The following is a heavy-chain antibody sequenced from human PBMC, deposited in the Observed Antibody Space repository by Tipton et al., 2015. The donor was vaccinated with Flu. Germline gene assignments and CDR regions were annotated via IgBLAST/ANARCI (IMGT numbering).Heavy chain of an antibody. D-gene: IGHD3-10*02. V-gene: IGHV4-4*07. Sequence: TLSLTCTVSGVSIGSHYWSWIRQPAGKALEWIGRIYASGTTNYNPSLKSRVTMSVDTSKNQFSLKLSSVTAADTAVYYCARHTGDSVRGVIDYWGQGTLVTVSS. CDR1: GVSIGSHY. CDR3: ARHTGDSVRGVIDY. J-gene: IGHJ4*02. CDR2: IYASGTT.